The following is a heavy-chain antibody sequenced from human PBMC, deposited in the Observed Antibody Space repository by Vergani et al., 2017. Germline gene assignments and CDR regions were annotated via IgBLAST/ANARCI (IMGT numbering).Heavy chain of an antibody. V-gene: IGHV3-72*01. D-gene: IGHD3-3*01. Sequence: VQLVESGGGLVKPGGSLRLSCAASGFTFSDYWIDWVRQAPGKGLEWVARTRNKARGYSTDYAASVRGRFIVSRDASGKSVSLQMTRLRIDDTAVYFCARTLKFLDMDVWGKGTTVTVSS. J-gene: IGHJ6*04. CDR3: ARTLKFLDMDV. CDR1: GFTFSDYW. CDR2: TRNKARGYST.